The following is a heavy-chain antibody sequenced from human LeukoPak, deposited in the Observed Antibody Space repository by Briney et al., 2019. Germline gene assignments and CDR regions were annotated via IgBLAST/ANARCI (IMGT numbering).Heavy chain of an antibody. Sequence: SETLSLTCAVSGYSISSGYYWGWSRQPPGRGLEWIGNIYHSGSAYYNPSLQSRVTISVDTSTNHFSLKLSSVTAADTAVYYCARYSGSYLLYWGQGTLVTVSS. CDR3: ARYSGSYLLY. CDR1: GYSISSGYY. J-gene: IGHJ4*02. V-gene: IGHV4-38-2*01. D-gene: IGHD1-26*01. CDR2: IYHSGSA.